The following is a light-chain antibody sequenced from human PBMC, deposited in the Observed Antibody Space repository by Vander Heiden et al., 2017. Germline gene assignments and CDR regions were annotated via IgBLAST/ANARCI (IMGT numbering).Light chain of an antibody. CDR3: SSYTSSSTPYV. CDR2: DVS. J-gene: IGLJ1*01. Sequence: QSALTQPASVSVSPGQSITISCTGTSSDVGGYNYVSWYHQHPGKAPKLMIYDVSNRPSGVSNRFSGSKSGNTASLTISGLQAEDEADYYCSSYTSSSTPYVFGTGTKVTVL. V-gene: IGLV2-14*01. CDR1: SSDVGGYNY.